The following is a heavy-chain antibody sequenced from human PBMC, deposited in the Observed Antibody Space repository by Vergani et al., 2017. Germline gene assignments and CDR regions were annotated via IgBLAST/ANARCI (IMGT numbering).Heavy chain of an antibody. J-gene: IGHJ5*02. CDR3: ARDSWTSELRGVYWFDT. CDR1: GGSFFNSRYY. Sequence: QLQLPESGPGLVKPSGTLSLTCSVTGGSFFNSRYYWGWIRQPPGKGLEWIGRIHSSGTTNYNPSLKSRVTLSVDTSKNQLSLRMTSVTAADTAVYYCARDSWTSELRGVYWFDTWGQGTLVSVSS. D-gene: IGHD3-10*01. V-gene: IGHV4-39*07. CDR2: IHSSGTT.